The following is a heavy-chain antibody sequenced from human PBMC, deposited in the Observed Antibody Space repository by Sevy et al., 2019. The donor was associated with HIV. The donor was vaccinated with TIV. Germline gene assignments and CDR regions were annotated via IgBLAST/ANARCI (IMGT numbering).Heavy chain of an antibody. CDR3: AKEDDAFDV. J-gene: IGHJ3*01. V-gene: IGHV3-30*02. Sequence: GGYLRLSCAASGFTFDMYAMHWVRQSPGKGLECVAGLWSHGRREYYADFAKGRFTVSRDNSKNTVYLHMDSLRTDDTAVYYCAKEDDAFDVWGQGTMVTVSS. CDR1: GFTFDMYA. CDR2: LWSHGRRE.